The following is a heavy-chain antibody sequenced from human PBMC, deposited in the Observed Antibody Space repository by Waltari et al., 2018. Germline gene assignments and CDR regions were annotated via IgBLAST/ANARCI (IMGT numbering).Heavy chain of an antibody. CDR1: GFTFSSYW. D-gene: IGHD2-8*01. CDR2: IKQDGSEK. Sequence: EVQLVESGGGLVQPGGSLRLSCAASGFTFSSYWMSWVRQAPGKGLEWGANIKQDGSEKYYWDSVKGRFTISRDNAKNSLYLQMNSLRAEDTAMYYCAVWQKGAFDIWGQGTMVTVSS. V-gene: IGHV3-7*01. J-gene: IGHJ3*02. CDR3: AVWQKGAFDI.